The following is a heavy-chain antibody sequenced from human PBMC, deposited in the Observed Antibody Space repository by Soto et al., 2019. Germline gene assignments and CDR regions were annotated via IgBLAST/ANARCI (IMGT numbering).Heavy chain of an antibody. CDR1: GFTFSSYA. V-gene: IGHV3-23*01. CDR2: ISGSGGRT. CDR3: AALIVVVMYPDY. Sequence: EVQLLESGGGLVQPGGSLRLSCAASGFTFSSYAMSWVRQAPGKGLELVSAISGSGGRTYYADSVKGRFTISRDNSKNTLYLQMNSLRAEDTAVYYCAALIVVVMYPDYWGHETLVTVSS. D-gene: IGHD3-22*01. J-gene: IGHJ4*01.